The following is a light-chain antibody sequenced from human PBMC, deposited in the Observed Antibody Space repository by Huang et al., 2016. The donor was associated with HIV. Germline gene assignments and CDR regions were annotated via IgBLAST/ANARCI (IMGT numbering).Light chain of an antibody. J-gene: IGKJ2*01. Sequence: DIQMTQSPSSLSASVGDRVTITCQASQDISNYLNWYQQKPGKAPKLLIYDASNLETGVPSRFSGSGSGTYFTFTISSLQPEDIATYYCQQYENLHTFGQGTKLEIK. V-gene: IGKV1-33*01. CDR3: QQYENLHT. CDR2: DAS. CDR1: QDISNY.